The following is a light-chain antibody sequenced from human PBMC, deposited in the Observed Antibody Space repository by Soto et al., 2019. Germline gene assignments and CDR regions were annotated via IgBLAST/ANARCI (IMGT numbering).Light chain of an antibody. V-gene: IGKV1-39*01. CDR2: AAS. J-gene: IGKJ1*01. CDR3: QQSHSIPWT. Sequence: DIQMTQSPSSLSASVVDRVTITGLASQSISSNLNWYQQKPGKAPKLLIYAASNLQSGVPSTFSGSGSGTDFTLTISSLQPEDFATYYCQQSHSIPWTFGQGTKVDI. CDR1: QSISSN.